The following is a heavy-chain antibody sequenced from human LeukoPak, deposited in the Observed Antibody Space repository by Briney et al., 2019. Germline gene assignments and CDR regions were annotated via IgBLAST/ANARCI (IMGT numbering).Heavy chain of an antibody. CDR3: ARDLEDTIYYYYMDV. D-gene: IGHD5-18*01. CDR2: ISSSGSTI. V-gene: IGHV3-48*04. CDR1: GFTFSSYS. Sequence: GGSLRLSCAAPGFTFSSYSMNWVRQAPGKGLEWVSYISSSGSTIYYADSVKGRFTISRDNAKNSLYLQMNSLRAEDTAVYYCARDLEDTIYYYYMDVWGKGTTVTVSS. J-gene: IGHJ6*03.